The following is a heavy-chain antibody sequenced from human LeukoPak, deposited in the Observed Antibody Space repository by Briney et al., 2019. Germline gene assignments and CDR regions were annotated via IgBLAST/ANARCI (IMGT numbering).Heavy chain of an antibody. V-gene: IGHV3-7*01. J-gene: IGHJ3*02. D-gene: IGHD1-26*01. Sequence: PGGSLRLSCAASGFTISSYWMTWVRQAPGKGLEWVANIKQDGSTKYYVDSVKGRFTISRDNANNSLFLQMNSLRAEDTAVYYCASDPPWENDAFDIWGQGTMVIVSS. CDR2: IKQDGSTK. CDR1: GFTISSYW. CDR3: ASDPPWENDAFDI.